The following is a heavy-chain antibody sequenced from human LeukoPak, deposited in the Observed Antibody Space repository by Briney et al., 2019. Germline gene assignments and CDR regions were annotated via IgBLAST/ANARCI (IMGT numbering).Heavy chain of an antibody. V-gene: IGHV4-59*08. J-gene: IGHJ4*02. Sequence: PSETLSLTCTVSGGSISSYYWSWVRQPPGKGLEWIGYIYYSGTTTYNPSLESRVTISVDTSRSQFSLMLSSVTAADTAVYYCARHVEGRDYFNYWGLGTLVTVSS. CDR2: IYYSGTT. CDR3: ARHVEGRDYFNY. CDR1: GGSISSYY.